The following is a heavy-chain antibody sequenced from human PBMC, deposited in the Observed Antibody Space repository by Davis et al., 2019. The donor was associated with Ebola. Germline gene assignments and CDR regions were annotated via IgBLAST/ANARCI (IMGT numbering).Heavy chain of an antibody. J-gene: IGHJ3*02. Sequence: ASVKVSCKVSGYTLTELSMHWVRQAPGKGLEWMGGFDPEDGETIYAQKFQGRVTMTEDTSTDTAYMELSSLRSEDTAVYYCATGGIAVAGPAFDIWGQGTMVTVSS. CDR3: ATGGIAVAGPAFDI. CDR1: GYTLTELS. D-gene: IGHD6-19*01. CDR2: FDPEDGET. V-gene: IGHV1-24*01.